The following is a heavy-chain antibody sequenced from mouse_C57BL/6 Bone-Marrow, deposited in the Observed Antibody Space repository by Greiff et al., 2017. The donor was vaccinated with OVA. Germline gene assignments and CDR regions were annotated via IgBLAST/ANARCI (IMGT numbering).Heavy chain of an antibody. CDR1: GFTFSSYG. CDR2: ISSGGSYT. V-gene: IGHV5-6*01. CDR3: ARHEGYYGY. D-gene: IGHD2-3*01. J-gene: IGHJ4*01. Sequence: EVQRVESGGDLVKPGGSLKLSCAASGFTFSSYGMSWVRQTPDKRLEWVATISSGGSYTYYPDSVKGRFTISTDNAKNHLYLQMSSLKSEDTAMYYCARHEGYYGYWGQGTSVTVSS.